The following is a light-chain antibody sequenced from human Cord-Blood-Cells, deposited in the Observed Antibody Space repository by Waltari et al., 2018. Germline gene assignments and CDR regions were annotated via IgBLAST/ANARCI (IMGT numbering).Light chain of an antibody. V-gene: IGLV2-23*01. CDR3: CSYAGSSTWV. J-gene: IGLJ3*02. Sequence: QSALTQPASVSGSPGQSITIYCTGTSSDVGSYNLVSWYQQHPGKAPKLMIYEGSKRPSGVSNRFSGPKSGNTASLTISGLQAEDEADYYCCSYAGSSTWVFGGGTKLTVL. CDR2: EGS. CDR1: SSDVGSYNL.